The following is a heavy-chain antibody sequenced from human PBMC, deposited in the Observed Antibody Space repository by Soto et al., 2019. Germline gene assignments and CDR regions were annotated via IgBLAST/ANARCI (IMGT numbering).Heavy chain of an antibody. Sequence: DVQLLESGVGLVQPGGSLRLSCAVSGFSFRTYAMSWVRQAPGKGLEWVTGITGRGGSTYYADSVKGRFTISRDNTKNTLFLQIESLRAEDTATYYCAKHLEHGWQLVPPANVDYWGQGTRVTVSS. D-gene: IGHD6-6*01. CDR2: ITGRGGST. J-gene: IGHJ4*02. CDR1: GFSFRTYA. CDR3: AKHLEHGWQLVPPANVDY. V-gene: IGHV3-23*01.